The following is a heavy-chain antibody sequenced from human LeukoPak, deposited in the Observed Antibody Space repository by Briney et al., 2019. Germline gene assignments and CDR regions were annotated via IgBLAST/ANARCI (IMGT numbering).Heavy chain of an antibody. J-gene: IGHJ4*02. Sequence: GGSLRLSCATSGFTFSNYWMSWVRQAPGKGLEWVAVISHDGSNKYYADSVKGRFTISRESSQNTLYLQMNSLGVEDTAVYYCAKDVRTEAAAMNYWGQGSLVIVSS. CDR2: ISHDGSNK. CDR3: AKDVRTEAAAMNY. D-gene: IGHD2-2*01. V-gene: IGHV3-30*18. CDR1: GFTFSNYW.